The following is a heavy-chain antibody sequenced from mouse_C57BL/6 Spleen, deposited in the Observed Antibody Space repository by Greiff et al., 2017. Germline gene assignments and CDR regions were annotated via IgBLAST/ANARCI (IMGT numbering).Heavy chain of an antibody. V-gene: IGHV1-39*01. Sequence: LMASGPELVKPGASVKISCKASGYSFTDYNMNWVKQSNGKCLEWIGVINPNYGTTNYNPKFKGKATLTVDQSSSTAYMQLNGLTSEDSAVYYCARRGYSAYYFDYWGQGTTLTVSS. CDR1: GYSFTDYN. CDR2: INPNYGTT. CDR3: ARRGYSAYYFDY. J-gene: IGHJ2*01. D-gene: IGHD2-12*01.